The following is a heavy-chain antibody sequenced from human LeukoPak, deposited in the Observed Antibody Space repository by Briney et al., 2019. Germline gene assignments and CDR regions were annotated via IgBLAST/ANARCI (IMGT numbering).Heavy chain of an antibody. V-gene: IGHV3-53*01. D-gene: IGHD3-10*01. J-gene: IGHJ4*02. CDR3: ARDLWFGD. Sequence: QTGGSLRLSCAASGFTFSSYGMHWVRQAPGKGLEWVSVIYSGGSTYYADSVKGRFTISRDNSKNTLYLQMNSLRAEDTAVYYCARDLWFGDWGQGTLVTVSS. CDR1: GFTFSSYG. CDR2: IYSGGST.